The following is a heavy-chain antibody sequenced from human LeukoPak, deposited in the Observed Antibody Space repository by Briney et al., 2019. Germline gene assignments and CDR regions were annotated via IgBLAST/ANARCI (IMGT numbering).Heavy chain of an antibody. CDR2: MNPNSGNT. Sequence: ASVKVSCKAPGYTFTSYDINWVRQATGQGLEWMGWMNPNSGNTGYAQKFQGRVTMTRNTSISTAYMELSSLRSEDTAVYYCARGPGSGSGSYLQYYYYGMDVWGQGTTVTVSS. J-gene: IGHJ6*02. D-gene: IGHD3-10*01. CDR1: GYTFTSYD. V-gene: IGHV1-8*01. CDR3: ARGPGSGSGSYLQYYYYGMDV.